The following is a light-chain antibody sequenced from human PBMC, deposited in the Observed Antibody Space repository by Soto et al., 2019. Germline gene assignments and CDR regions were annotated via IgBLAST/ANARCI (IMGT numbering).Light chain of an antibody. CDR3: SSYAGSIYV. CDR1: SSDVGGYNY. CDR2: EVS. Sequence: QSVLTQPPSASGSPGQSVTISCTGTSSDVGGYNYVSWYQQHPGKAPKLMIYEVSKRPSGVPDRFSGSKSGNTASLTVSGLQAEDEADYYCSSYAGSIYVFGTGTKGTVL. V-gene: IGLV2-8*01. J-gene: IGLJ1*01.